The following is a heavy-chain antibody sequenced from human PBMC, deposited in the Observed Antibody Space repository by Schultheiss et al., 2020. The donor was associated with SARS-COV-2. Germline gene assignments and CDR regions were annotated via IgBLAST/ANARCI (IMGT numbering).Heavy chain of an antibody. V-gene: IGHV3-74*01. D-gene: IGHD3/OR15-3a*01. Sequence: GGSLRLSCAASGFTFSSYWMHWVRQAPGKGLVWVSRINSDGSSTSYADSVKGRFTISRDNSKNTLSLQMNSLRRDDTAVYFCVKGLALFDYWGQGTLVTVSS. CDR2: INSDGSST. J-gene: IGHJ4*02. CDR1: GFTFSSYW. CDR3: VKGLALFDY.